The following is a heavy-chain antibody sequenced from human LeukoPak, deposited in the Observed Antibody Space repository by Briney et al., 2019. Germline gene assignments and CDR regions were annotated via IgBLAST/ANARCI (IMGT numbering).Heavy chain of an antibody. CDR3: ARDREMNIAARRYYYYYYGMDV. CDR2: IIPIFGTA. V-gene: IGHV1-69*13. J-gene: IGHJ6*02. CDR1: GGTFSSYA. D-gene: IGHD6-6*01. Sequence: GASVKVSCKASGGTFSSYAISWVRQAPGQGLEWMGGIIPIFGTANYAQKFQGRVTITADESTSTAYMELSSLRSEDTAVYYCARDREMNIAARRYYYYYYGMDVWGQGTTVTVSS.